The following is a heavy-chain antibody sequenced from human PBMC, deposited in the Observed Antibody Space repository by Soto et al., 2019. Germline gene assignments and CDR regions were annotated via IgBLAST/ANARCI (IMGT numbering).Heavy chain of an antibody. V-gene: IGHV4-61*01. J-gene: IGHJ6*01. CDR2: IHETGST. Sequence: QVQLHQSGPGPVRPSETLSLTCSVSGASVSTGSFYWSWIRQPPGKGLEWIGYIHETGSTSYSPSLKSRVTMSVDTSKNQFSLKLRSVTAADTAVYFCARVYGGRPMGLRFYYGMDVW. D-gene: IGHD1-26*01. CDR1: GASVSTGSFY. CDR3: ARVYGGRPMGLRFYYGMDV.